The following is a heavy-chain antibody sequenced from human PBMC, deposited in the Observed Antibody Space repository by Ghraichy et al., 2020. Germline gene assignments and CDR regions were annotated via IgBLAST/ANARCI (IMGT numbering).Heavy chain of an antibody. Sequence: TLSLTCTLSGGSISGYYGTWIRQSPGKGLEWIGYRFYTGSPIYNPSLKSRVTISVDKSDNQFSLQMKSVTAADTGVYYCARYTTRDNWFDPWGQGILVTVSA. D-gene: IGHD1-1*01. V-gene: IGHV4-59*08. CDR1: GGSISGYY. CDR2: RFYTGSP. J-gene: IGHJ5*02. CDR3: ARYTTRDNWFDP.